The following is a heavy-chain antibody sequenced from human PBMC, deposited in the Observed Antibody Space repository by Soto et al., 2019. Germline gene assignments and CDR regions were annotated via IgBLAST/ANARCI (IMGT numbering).Heavy chain of an antibody. CDR1: GGSISAHTHY. Sequence: SETLSLTCTVSGGSISAHTHYWSWIRQSPGGGLEWIASIYYSGTTYYNPSLQNRLTISAYRSKTQVSLLLTSVSAADTAVYSCARRKVVITTDCNYFFVAMDVWGPGTTVAVSS. CDR2: IYYSGTT. D-gene: IGHD2-15*01. J-gene: IGHJ6*02. CDR3: ARRKVVITTDCNYFFVAMDV. V-gene: IGHV4-39*01.